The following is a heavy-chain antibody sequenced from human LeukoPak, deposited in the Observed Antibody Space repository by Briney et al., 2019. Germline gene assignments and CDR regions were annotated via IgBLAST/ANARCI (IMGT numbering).Heavy chain of an antibody. V-gene: IGHV1-2*02. CDR1: GYTFTGYY. CDR2: INPNSGAT. Sequence: GASVKVSCKASGYTFTGYYMHWVRQAPGQGLEWMGWINPNSGATNYAQKFQGRVTMTRDTSISTAYMELSRLRSDDTAVYYCARANSLGNPLDYWGQGTLVTVSS. CDR3: ARANSLGNPLDY. D-gene: IGHD4-23*01. J-gene: IGHJ4*02.